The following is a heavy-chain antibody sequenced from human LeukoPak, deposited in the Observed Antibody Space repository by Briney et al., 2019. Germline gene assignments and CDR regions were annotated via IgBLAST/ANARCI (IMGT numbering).Heavy chain of an antibody. J-gene: IGHJ6*03. D-gene: IGHD2-2*01. CDR3: ARLDIVVVPAAKGYYYYMDV. CDR1: GYNFTTYW. CDR2: IYPVDSKT. V-gene: IGHV5-51*01. Sequence: GESLKISCKGSGYNFTTYWIGWVRQMPGKGLEWMGIIYPVDSKTRYSPSFQGQVTISADKSISTAYLQWSSLKASDTAMYYCARLDIVVVPAAKGYYYYMDVWGKGTTVTISS.